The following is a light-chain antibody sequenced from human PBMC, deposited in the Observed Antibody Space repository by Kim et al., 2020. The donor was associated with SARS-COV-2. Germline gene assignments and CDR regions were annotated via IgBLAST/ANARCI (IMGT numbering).Light chain of an antibody. V-gene: IGKV4-1*01. Sequence: DIVMTQSPDSLAVSLGERATINCKSSQSVLYSSNSKNYLAWYQQKPGQPPKLLIYWASTREPGVPDRLSGSGSGTDFTLTISSLQAEDVAVYYCQQYFSTPWTFGQGTKVDIK. CDR1: QSVLYSSNSKNY. CDR3: QQYFSTPWT. J-gene: IGKJ1*01. CDR2: WAS.